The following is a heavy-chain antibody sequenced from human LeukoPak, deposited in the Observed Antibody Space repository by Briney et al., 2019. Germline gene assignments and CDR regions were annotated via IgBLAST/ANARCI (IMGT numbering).Heavy chain of an antibody. V-gene: IGHV3-64*01. J-gene: IGHJ4*02. CDR1: GFTFSSYA. CDR3: ARGSSSWYGWDY. Sequence: PGGSLRLSCAASGFTFSSYAMHWVRQAPGKGLEYVSAISSNGGSTYYANSVKGRFTISRDNSKNTLYLQMGSLRAEDMAVYYCARGSSSWYGWDYWGQGTLVTVSS. CDR2: ISSNGGST. D-gene: IGHD6-13*01.